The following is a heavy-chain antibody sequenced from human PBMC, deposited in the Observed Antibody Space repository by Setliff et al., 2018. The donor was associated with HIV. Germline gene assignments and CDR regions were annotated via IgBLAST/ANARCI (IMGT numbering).Heavy chain of an antibody. Sequence: GGSLRLSCAASGFTFNLHEMNWVRQSPGKGLEWVSYIGTSGTSIYYADSVKGRFTISRDNAKNSLYLQMNSLRAEDTAVYYCARPNYYDSSGSFDYWGQGTLVTVSS. J-gene: IGHJ4*02. CDR1: GFTFNLHE. V-gene: IGHV3-48*03. CDR3: ARPNYYDSSGSFDY. CDR2: IGTSGTSI. D-gene: IGHD3-22*01.